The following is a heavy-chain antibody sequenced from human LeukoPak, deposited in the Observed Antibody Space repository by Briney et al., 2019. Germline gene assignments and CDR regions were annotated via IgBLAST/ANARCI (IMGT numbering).Heavy chain of an antibody. CDR3: ARRSPGEAFDI. CDR2: IYYSGGT. CDR1: GGSISSHY. Sequence: PSETLSLTCTVSGGSISSHYWNWIRQPPGKGLEWIGYIYYSGGTNYNPSLKSRVTISVDTSENQFSLKLSSVTAADTAVYYCARRSPGEAFDIWGQGTMVTVSS. J-gene: IGHJ3*02. D-gene: IGHD7-27*01. V-gene: IGHV4-59*11.